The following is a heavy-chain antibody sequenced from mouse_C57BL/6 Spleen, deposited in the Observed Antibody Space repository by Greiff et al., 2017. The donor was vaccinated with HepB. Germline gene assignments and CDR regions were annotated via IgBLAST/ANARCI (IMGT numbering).Heavy chain of an antibody. CDR2: IHPNSGST. D-gene: IGHD4-1*01. V-gene: IGHV1-64*01. J-gene: IGHJ2*01. CDR3: ARGTGTFDY. CDR1: GYTFTSYW. Sequence: QVHLKQPGAELVKPGASVKLSCKASGYTFTSYWMHWVKQRPGQGLEWIGMIHPNSGSTNYNEKFKSKATLTVDKSSSTAYMQLSSLTSEDSAVYYCARGTGTFDYWGQGTTLTVSS.